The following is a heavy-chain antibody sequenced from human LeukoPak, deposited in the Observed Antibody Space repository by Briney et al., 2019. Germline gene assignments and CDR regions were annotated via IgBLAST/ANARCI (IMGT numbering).Heavy chain of an antibody. V-gene: IGHV1-18*01. J-gene: IGHJ4*02. Sequence: ASVKVSCKASGYTFTSYGISWVRQAPGQGLEWMGWISAYNGSTNYAQKLQGRVTMTTDTSTSTAYMELRSLRSDDTAVYYCARDEGGDDYGDYDLTNTRNSPDYWGQGTLVTVSS. CDR1: GYTFTSYG. CDR3: ARDEGGDDYGDYDLTNTRNSPDY. D-gene: IGHD4-17*01. CDR2: ISAYNGST.